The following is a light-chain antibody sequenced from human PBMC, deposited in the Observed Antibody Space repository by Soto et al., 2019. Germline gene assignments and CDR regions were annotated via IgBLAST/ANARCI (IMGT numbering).Light chain of an antibody. J-gene: IGKJ1*01. V-gene: IGKV1-6*01. Sequence: AIQMTQSPSSLSASLGDRVTITCRASQGIGNDLGWYQQKPGNAPRLLIYAASTLQSGDPSRFSGSGSGTDFTLTISSLQPEDSATYYCLQDYNFPWTFGQGTKVEIK. CDR3: LQDYNFPWT. CDR1: QGIGND. CDR2: AAS.